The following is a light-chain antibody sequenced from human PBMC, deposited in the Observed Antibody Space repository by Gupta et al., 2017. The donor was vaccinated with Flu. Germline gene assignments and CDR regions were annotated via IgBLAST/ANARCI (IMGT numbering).Light chain of an antibody. V-gene: IGLV2-14*01. CDR3: SSFTSTSTLL. J-gene: IGLJ3*02. CDR1: SSDVGGDKY. Sequence: TSSDVGGDKYVSWYQQHPGKVPKLILYEVSIRPSGVSNRFSGSKSGNTASLTISGLQAEDEADYYCSSFTSTSTLLFGGGTKLTVL. CDR2: EVS.